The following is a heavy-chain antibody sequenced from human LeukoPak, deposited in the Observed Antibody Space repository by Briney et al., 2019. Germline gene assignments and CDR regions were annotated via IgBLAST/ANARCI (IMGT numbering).Heavy chain of an antibody. V-gene: IGHV1-2*02. CDR3: ARGEVGASDLDY. Sequence: GASVKVSCKASGYTFTGYYMHWVRQAPGQGLEWMGWINPNSGGTNYAQKFQGRVTMTTDTSTSTAYMELRSLRSDDTAVYYCARGEVGASDLDYWGQGTLVTVSS. CDR2: INPNSGGT. J-gene: IGHJ4*02. CDR1: GYTFTGYY. D-gene: IGHD1-26*01.